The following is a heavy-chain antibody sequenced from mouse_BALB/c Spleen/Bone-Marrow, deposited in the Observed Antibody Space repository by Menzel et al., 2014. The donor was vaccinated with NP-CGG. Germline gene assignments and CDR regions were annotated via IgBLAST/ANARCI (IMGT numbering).Heavy chain of an antibody. CDR3: ARHAYYDQTEVSFIY. Sequence: GQLVESGGGLVKSGGSLKLSCAASGFTFSNYGMSWVRQTPEKRLEWVATISGGGSYTFYSDSVKGRFTISRDNAKNNLYLRLSSLRSEDTAVYYCARHAYYDQTEVSFIYWGQGTLVTVSA. V-gene: IGHV5-9-2*01. J-gene: IGHJ3*01. CDR2: ISGGGSYT. CDR1: GFTFSNYG. D-gene: IGHD2-4*01.